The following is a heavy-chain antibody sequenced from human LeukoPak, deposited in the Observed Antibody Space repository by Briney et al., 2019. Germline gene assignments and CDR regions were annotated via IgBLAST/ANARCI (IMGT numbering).Heavy chain of an antibody. V-gene: IGHV3-74*01. D-gene: IGHD5-24*01. CDR3: ARATRWLQPDY. CDR1: GFTFSSYW. Sequence: PGRSLRLSCAASGFTFSSYWMHWVRQAPGRGLVWVSRINSDGSSTSYADSVKGRFTISRDNAKNTLYLQMNSLRAEDTAVYYCARATRWLQPDYWGQGTLVTVSS. J-gene: IGHJ4*02. CDR2: INSDGSST.